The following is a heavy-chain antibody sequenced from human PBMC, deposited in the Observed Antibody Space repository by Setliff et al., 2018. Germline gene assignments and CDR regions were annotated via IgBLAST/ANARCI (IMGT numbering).Heavy chain of an antibody. Sequence: SETLSLTCAASGGAFTYYYWTWIRQSPAKGLEWIGEITHTGSTGSTRYNPSLMSRVTMSIDTSKNQFSLTVTSMTAADTAVYYCARGTFDTSGYFPYPIGYWGQGTLVTVSS. D-gene: IGHD3-22*01. CDR3: ARGTFDTSGYFPYPIGY. V-gene: IGHV4-34*01. CDR1: GGAFTYYY. CDR2: ITHTGSTGST. J-gene: IGHJ4*02.